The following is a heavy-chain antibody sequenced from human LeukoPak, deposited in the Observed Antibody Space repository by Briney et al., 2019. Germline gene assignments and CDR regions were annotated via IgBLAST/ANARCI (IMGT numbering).Heavy chain of an antibody. CDR2: IYTSGST. V-gene: IGHV4-4*09. Sequence: SETLSLTCTVSGVSISSYYWSWVRQPPGKGLEWLGYIYTSGSTNYNPSLKSRVTISVDTSKNQFSLKLSSVTAADTAVYYCARHSTRGYSYGPYYYYYMDVWGKGTTVTVSS. J-gene: IGHJ6*03. CDR1: GVSISSYY. D-gene: IGHD5-18*01. CDR3: ARHSTRGYSYGPYYYYYMDV.